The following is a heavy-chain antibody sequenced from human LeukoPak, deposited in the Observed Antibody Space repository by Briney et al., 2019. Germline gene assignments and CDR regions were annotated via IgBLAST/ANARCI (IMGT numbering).Heavy chain of an antibody. CDR3: AKGVPLWFAFYFDY. J-gene: IGHJ4*02. CDR2: ISGNGYNT. Sequence: GGSLRLSCAASGFTLGNYAMSWVRQAPGKGLEWVSAISGNGYNTYYADSVKGRFTIHSESSRNTLYLQMHSLRAEDTAVYYCAKGVPLWFAFYFDYWGQGTLVTVSS. D-gene: IGHD3-10*01. V-gene: IGHV3-23*01. CDR1: GFTLGNYA.